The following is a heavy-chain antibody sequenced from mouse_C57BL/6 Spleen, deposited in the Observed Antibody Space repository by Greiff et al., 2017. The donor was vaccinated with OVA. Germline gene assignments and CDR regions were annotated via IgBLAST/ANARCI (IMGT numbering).Heavy chain of an antibody. CDR1: GYAFSSSW. CDR3: AYYYGFAY. CDR2: IYPGDGDT. Sequence: QVHVKQSGPELVKPGASVKISCKASGYAFSSSWMNWVKQRPGKGLEWIGRIYPGDGDTNYNGKFKGKATLTADKSSSTAYMQLSSLTSEDSAVYFCAYYYGFAYWGQGTLVTVSA. D-gene: IGHD1-1*01. V-gene: IGHV1-82*01. J-gene: IGHJ3*01.